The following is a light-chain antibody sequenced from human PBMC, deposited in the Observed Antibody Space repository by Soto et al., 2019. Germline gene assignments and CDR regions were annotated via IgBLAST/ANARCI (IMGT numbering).Light chain of an antibody. CDR1: QSISNW. V-gene: IGKV1-5*01. Sequence: DIQMTQSPSTLSASIGDRVTITCRASQSISNWLAWYQQKLGKAPNLLIYDASTLQSGVPSRFSGSGSGTEFTLPISSLQPDDFGTYYCQQYNNYRWTFGQGTKVEIK. CDR2: DAS. CDR3: QQYNNYRWT. J-gene: IGKJ1*01.